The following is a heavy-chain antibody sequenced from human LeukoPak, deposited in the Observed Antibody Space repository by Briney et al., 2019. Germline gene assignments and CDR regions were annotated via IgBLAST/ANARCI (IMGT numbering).Heavy chain of an antibody. Sequence: GGSLRLSCAASGFTVRRSAMHWVRQAPGKGLEWVAVISYDGSNKYYADSVKGRFTISRDNSKNTLYLQMNSLRAEDTAVYYCASLRITIFGVARPDLDYWAREPWSPSPQ. CDR2: ISYDGSNK. J-gene: IGHJ4*02. V-gene: IGHV3-30-3*02. D-gene: IGHD3-3*01. CDR3: ASLRITIFGVARPDLDY. CDR1: GFTVRRSA.